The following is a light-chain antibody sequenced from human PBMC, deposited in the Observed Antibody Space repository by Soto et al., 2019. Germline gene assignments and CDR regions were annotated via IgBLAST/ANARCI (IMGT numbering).Light chain of an antibody. CDR1: SSDVGGYNY. CDR3: SSYAGSNNLGV. V-gene: IGLV2-8*01. Sequence: QSALTQPPSASGSPGQSVTISCTGTSSDVGGYNYVSWYQQHPGKAPKLMIYEVSKRPSGVPDRFSDSKFGSAASLTVSGLQAEDEADYCCSSYAGSNNLGVFGGGTKLTVL. CDR2: EVS. J-gene: IGLJ2*01.